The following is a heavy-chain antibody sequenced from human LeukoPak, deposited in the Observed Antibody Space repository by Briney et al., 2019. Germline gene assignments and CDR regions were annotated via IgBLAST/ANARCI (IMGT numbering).Heavy chain of an antibody. CDR3: ARESPVDNWFDP. CDR2: IYYSGST. J-gene: IGHJ5*02. V-gene: IGHV4-30-4*08. Sequence: SQTLSLTCTVSGGSISSGDYYWSWIRQPPGKGLEWIGYIYYSGSTYYNLSLKSRVTISVDTSKNQFSPKLSSVTAADTAVYYCARESPVDNWFDPWGQGTLVTVSS. CDR1: GGSISSGDYY.